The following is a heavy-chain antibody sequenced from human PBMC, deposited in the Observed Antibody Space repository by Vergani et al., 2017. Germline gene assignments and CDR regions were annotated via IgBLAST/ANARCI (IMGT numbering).Heavy chain of an antibody. CDR3: ASLSYDTTPDLQGGYDC. Sequence: EVQLLQSGGGVIQPGGSVRLSCAASGFTFSACPMTWVRQAPGKGLEWVSVISARYPSTYYADSVKGRFTISRDNSKNMLYLQMNSLRAEDTAVYYCASLSYDTTPDLQGGYDCWGQGTLVSVSS. CDR2: ISARYPST. J-gene: IGHJ4*02. V-gene: IGHV3-23*01. CDR1: GFTFSACP. D-gene: IGHD3-22*01.